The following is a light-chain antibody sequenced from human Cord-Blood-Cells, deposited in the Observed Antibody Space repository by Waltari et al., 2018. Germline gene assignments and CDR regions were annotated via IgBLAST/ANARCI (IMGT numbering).Light chain of an antibody. CDR1: LSISSW. J-gene: IGKJ2*02. V-gene: IGKV1-5*01. CDR3: QQYNSYGT. Sequence: DIQMTQSPSTLSASVGARVTITCRASLSISSWLAWYQQKPGEAPKLLIYDATSVESGVPSRFSGSGSGTEFNLTISSMQPDDFATYYCQQYNSYGTVGQGTKLEIK. CDR2: DAT.